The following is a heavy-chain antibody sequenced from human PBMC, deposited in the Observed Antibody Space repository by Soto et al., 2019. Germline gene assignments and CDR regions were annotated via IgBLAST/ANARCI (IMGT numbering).Heavy chain of an antibody. CDR2: IYYSGST. D-gene: IGHD1-26*01. V-gene: IGHV4-39*01. CDR1: GGSISSSSYY. J-gene: IGHJ4*02. Sequence: QLQLQESGPGLVKPSETLSLTCTVSGGSISSSSYYWGWIRQPPGEGLEWIGRIYYSGSTYYNPSLKSRVTISVDTSKNQFSLKLSSVTAADTAVYYCARLSLVGATSLLDYWGQGTLVTVSS. CDR3: ARLSLVGATSLLDY.